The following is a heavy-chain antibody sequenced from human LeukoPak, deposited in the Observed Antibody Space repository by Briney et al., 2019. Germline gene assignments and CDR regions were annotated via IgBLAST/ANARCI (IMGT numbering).Heavy chain of an antibody. J-gene: IGHJ4*02. V-gene: IGHV3-66*01. CDR3: ARGIGYSYGYKLDYFDY. CDR2: IYSGGST. Sequence: PGGSLRLSCAASGSTVSSNYMSWVRQAPGKGLEWVSVIYSGGSTYYADSVKGRFTISRDNSKNTLYLQMNSLRAEDTAVYYCARGIGYSYGYKLDYFDYWGQGTLVTVSS. D-gene: IGHD5-18*01. CDR1: GSTVSSNY.